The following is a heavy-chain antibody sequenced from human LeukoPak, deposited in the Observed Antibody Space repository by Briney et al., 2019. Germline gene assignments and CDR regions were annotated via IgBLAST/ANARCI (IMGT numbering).Heavy chain of an antibody. D-gene: IGHD1-26*01. V-gene: IGHV3-23*03. CDR1: GFTFGSFA. CDR2: IYRGGGT. CDR3: ARAGVGSLRAFDY. J-gene: IGHJ4*02. Sequence: PGGSLRLSCAASGFTFGSFAMNWVRQAPGKGLEWVSVIYRGGGTYYADSVKGRFTISRDNSRDNLYLQMNSLRADDTAVYYCARAGVGSLRAFDYWGQGTLVTVSS.